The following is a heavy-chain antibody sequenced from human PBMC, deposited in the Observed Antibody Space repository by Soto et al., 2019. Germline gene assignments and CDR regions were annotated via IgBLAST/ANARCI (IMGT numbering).Heavy chain of an antibody. Sequence: QLQLQESGPGLVKPSETLSLTCTVSGGSISSSSYYWGWIRQPPGKGLEWIGSIYYSGSTYYNPSLKSRVTISVDTSKNQFSLKLSSVTAADTAVYYCARRAAAGTNTYYYYYYMDVWGKGTTVTVSS. D-gene: IGHD6-13*01. J-gene: IGHJ6*03. CDR2: IYYSGST. CDR3: ARRAAAGTNTYYYYYYMDV. V-gene: IGHV4-39*01. CDR1: GGSISSSSYY.